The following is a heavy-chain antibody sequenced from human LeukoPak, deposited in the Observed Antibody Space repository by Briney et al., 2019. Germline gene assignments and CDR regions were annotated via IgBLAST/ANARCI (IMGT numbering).Heavy chain of an antibody. CDR3: ARDGQYYYDSSGYYFDY. D-gene: IGHD3-22*01. CDR2: ISSSSSYI. CDR1: GFPFSSYS. Sequence: GGSLRLSCAASGFPFSSYSMNWVRQAPGKGLEWVSSISSSSSYIYYADSVKGRFTISRDNAKNSLYLQMNSPRAEDTAVYYCARDGQYYYDSSGYYFDYWGQGTLVTVSS. V-gene: IGHV3-21*01. J-gene: IGHJ4*02.